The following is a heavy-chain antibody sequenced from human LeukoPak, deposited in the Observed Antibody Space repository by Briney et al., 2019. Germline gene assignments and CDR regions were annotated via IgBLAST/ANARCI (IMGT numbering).Heavy chain of an antibody. CDR2: IHYSRNT. V-gene: IGHV4-39*01. CDR3: ARLDYGDYGGFDY. Sequence: PSETLSLTCTVSGGSISSSSYYWGWIRQPPGKGLEWIGTIHYSRNTYYNPSLKSRVIISIDTSKNQFSLKVSSVTAADTAVYCCARLDYGDYGGFDYWGQGTLVTVSS. CDR1: GGSISSSSYY. J-gene: IGHJ4*02. D-gene: IGHD4-17*01.